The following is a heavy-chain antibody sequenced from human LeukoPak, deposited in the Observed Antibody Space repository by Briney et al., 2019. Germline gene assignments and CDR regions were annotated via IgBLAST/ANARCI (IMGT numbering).Heavy chain of an antibody. CDR3: ARGGRTTWHGMDV. CDR2: IWYDGSNK. D-gene: IGHD4-17*01. J-gene: IGHJ6*02. V-gene: IGHV3-33*01. Sequence: GGSLRLSCEASGFTFSTYGMHWVRQAPRKGLEWVAVIWYDGSNKNYADSVKGRFTISRDNSKNTLYLQMNSLRAEDTAVYYCARGGRTTWHGMDVWGQGTTVTVSS. CDR1: GFTFSTYG.